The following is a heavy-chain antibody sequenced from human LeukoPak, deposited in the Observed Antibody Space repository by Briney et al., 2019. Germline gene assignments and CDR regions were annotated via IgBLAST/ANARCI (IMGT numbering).Heavy chain of an antibody. CDR2: IHYSGST. Sequence: PSETLSLTCTVSGGSIRTSDYYWAWIRQPPGRGLEWIGTIHYSGSTFYKPPLKSRLTVSADTSRNQFYMKLSSVTAADTAVYYCARSGAWLVDYWGQGTLVTVSS. V-gene: IGHV4-39*01. CDR1: GGSIRTSDYY. J-gene: IGHJ4*02. D-gene: IGHD5-24*01. CDR3: ARSGAWLVDY.